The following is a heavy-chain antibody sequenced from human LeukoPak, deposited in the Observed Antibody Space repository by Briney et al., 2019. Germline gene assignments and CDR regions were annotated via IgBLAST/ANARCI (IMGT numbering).Heavy chain of an antibody. D-gene: IGHD6-25*01. J-gene: IGHJ4*02. CDR2: ISTSSSTI. CDR1: GFTFSSYT. V-gene: IGHV3-48*02. CDR3: ARDHEQRLPCVDY. Sequence: PGGSLRLSCAGSGFTFSSYTMSWLRQAPGKGREWVSYISTSSSTIYYADSVKGRFTISRDNAKNSLYLQMKSLRDEDTAVYYCARDHEQRLPCVDYWGQGTLVTVSS.